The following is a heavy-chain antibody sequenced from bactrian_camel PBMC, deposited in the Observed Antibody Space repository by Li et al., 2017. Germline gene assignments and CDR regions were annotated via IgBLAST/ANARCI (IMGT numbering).Heavy chain of an antibody. CDR1: GFTFSNYA. CDR3: VTEYGSSWAAFGY. D-gene: IGHD6*01. V-gene: IGHV3S35*01. J-gene: IGHJ6*01. CDR2: ISTGGGIT. Sequence: VQLVESGGGLVQPGESLGLSCAASGFTFSNYAMSWVRQAPGKGLEWVSSISTGGGITYYADSVKGRFTISRDSAKNTVYLQMNSLKAEDTAVYYCVTEYGSSWAAFGYWGQGTQVTVS.